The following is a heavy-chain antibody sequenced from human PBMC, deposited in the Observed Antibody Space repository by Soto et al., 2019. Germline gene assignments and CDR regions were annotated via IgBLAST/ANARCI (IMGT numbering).Heavy chain of an antibody. V-gene: IGHV4-34*01. J-gene: IGHJ4*02. CDR3: ARGTAMIVVVERDAPDKYYLDY. D-gene: IGHD3-22*01. CDR2: INHSGST. Sequence: KASETLSLTCAVSGGSFSGYYWSWIRQPQGRGLEWIGEINHSGSTNYNLSLKSRVPITVDTSKNQFTLKLSSLTPADTAMYYWARGTAMIVVVERDAPDKYYLDYWGQGTQVTVSS. CDR1: GGSFSGYY.